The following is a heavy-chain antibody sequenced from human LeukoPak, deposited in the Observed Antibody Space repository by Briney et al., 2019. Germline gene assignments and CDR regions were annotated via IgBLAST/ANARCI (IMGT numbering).Heavy chain of an antibody. J-gene: IGHJ6*02. Sequence: IXXVRQAPGQGLEWMGGIIPIFGTANYAQKFQGRVTITADESTSTAYMELSSLRSEDTAVYYCARALIVVVPAASQYYYYYYGMDVWGQGTTVTVSS. V-gene: IGHV1-69*01. CDR2: IIPIFGTA. CDR3: ARALIVVVPAASQYYYYYYGMDV. D-gene: IGHD2-2*01.